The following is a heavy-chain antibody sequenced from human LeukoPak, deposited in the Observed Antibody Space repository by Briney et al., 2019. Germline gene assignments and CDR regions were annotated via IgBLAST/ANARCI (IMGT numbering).Heavy chain of an antibody. J-gene: IGHJ6*02. CDR1: GYSFTSYW. CDR3: ARHSSQLLTYDSSGYYYDYGMDV. Sequence: GESLKISCKGSGYSFTSYWIGWVRQMPGKGLEWMGIIYPGDSDTRYSPSFQGQVTISADKSISTAYLQWSSLKASDTAMYYCARHSSQLLTYDSSGYYYDYGMDVWGQGTTVTVSS. CDR2: IYPGDSDT. D-gene: IGHD3-22*01. V-gene: IGHV5-51*01.